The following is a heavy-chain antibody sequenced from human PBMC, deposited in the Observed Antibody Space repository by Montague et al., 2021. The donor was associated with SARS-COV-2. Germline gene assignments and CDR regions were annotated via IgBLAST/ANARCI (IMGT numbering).Heavy chain of an antibody. J-gene: IGHJ3*02. V-gene: IGHV4-59*01. CDR2: ISYSGST. CDR1: GGSISSDY. Sequence: SETLSLTCTVSGGSISSDYWSWIRQPPGKGLEWIGYISYSGSTTYNPSLKSRVTISVDTSKNQFSLKLSSVTAADTAVYYCARREPLCADDAFDIWGQGTMVTVSS. CDR3: ARREPLCADDAFDI. D-gene: IGHD2-21*01.